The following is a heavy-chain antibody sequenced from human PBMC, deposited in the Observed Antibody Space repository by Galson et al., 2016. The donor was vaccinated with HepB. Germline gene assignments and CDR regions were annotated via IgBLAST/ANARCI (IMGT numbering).Heavy chain of an antibody. V-gene: IGHV3-21*01. Sequence: SLRLSCAASGFTFSSFSMNWVRQAPGRGPEWVSSINGRATDIYYADSVKGRFTISRDNAKNSLFLQLNSLRADDTAVYYCVRDGETPTAARAFDIWGQGTMVTVSS. CDR2: INGRATDI. J-gene: IGHJ3*02. D-gene: IGHD6-25*01. CDR1: GFTFSSFS. CDR3: VRDGETPTAARAFDI.